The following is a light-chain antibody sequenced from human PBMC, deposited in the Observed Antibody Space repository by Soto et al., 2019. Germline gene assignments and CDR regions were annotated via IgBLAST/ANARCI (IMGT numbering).Light chain of an antibody. J-gene: IGKJ1*01. CDR2: GAS. CDR3: QQYGSSQS. CDR1: QSVSSSY. V-gene: IGKV3-20*01. Sequence: EIVLTQSPGTLSLSPGERATLSCRASQSVSSSYLAWYQQKPGQAPRLLIYGASSRATGIPDRFSGSGSGTDLTLTISRLEPEDFAVYYCQQYGSSQSFGQGTKGEIK.